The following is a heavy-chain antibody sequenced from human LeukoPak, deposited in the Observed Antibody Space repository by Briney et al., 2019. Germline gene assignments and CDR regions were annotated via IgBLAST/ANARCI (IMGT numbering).Heavy chain of an antibody. CDR1: GGSISTYY. Sequence: SETLSLTCTVSGGSISTYYWSWIRQPRGKGLEWIGYVYYSGSTNYNPSLKSRVTISVDTSKNQFSLNLSSVTAADTAVYYCARTTHLWFDPWGPGTLVTVSS. V-gene: IGHV4-59*01. D-gene: IGHD1-1*01. J-gene: IGHJ5*02. CDR2: VYYSGST. CDR3: ARTTHLWFDP.